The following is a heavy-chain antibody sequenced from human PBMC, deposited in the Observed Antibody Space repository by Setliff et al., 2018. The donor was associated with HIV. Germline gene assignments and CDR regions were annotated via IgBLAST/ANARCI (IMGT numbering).Heavy chain of an antibody. CDR2: IYDGGTT. CDR3: VRRDVSFLFGQFDS. Sequence: TLSLTCDVSGYSINNIHYWGWIRQPPRKGLECLGNIYDGGTTYHNPSLKGRVTISIDTSKAQFSLKLISVTAADTAVYYCVRRDVSFLFGQFDSWGQGILVNVSS. J-gene: IGHJ4*02. CDR1: GYSINNIHY. D-gene: IGHD3-10*02. V-gene: IGHV4-38-2*01.